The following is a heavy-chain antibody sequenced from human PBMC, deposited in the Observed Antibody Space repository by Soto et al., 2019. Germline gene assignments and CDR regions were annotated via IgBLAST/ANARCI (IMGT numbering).Heavy chain of an antibody. CDR3: TTGVPAAGYYYYGMDV. CDR1: GFTFSNAW. D-gene: IGHD2-2*01. J-gene: IGHJ6*02. V-gene: IGHV3-15*01. CDR2: IKSKTDGGTT. Sequence: PGGSLRLSCAASGFTFSNAWMSWVRQAPGKGLEWVGRIKSKTDGGTTDYAAPVKGRFTISRDDSKNTLYLQMNSLKTEDTAVYYCTTGVPAAGYYYYGMDVWGQGTTVTVSS.